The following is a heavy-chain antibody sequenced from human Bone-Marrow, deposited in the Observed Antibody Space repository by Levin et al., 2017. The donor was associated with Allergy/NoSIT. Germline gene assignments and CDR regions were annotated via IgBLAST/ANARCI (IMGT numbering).Heavy chain of an antibody. V-gene: IGHV5-51*01. CDR2: VYPGDSDT. CDR1: RHNFATYW. D-gene: IGHD2-2*01. CDR3: ARRLNSATSNWFDL. Sequence: GESLKISCQGSRHNFATYWIAWVRQMPGKGLEWMGIVYPGDSDTRYSPSFEGQVTISVDKSSSTAYLQWSGLKASDTAIYYCARRLNSATSNWFDLWGRGTQVTVSS. J-gene: IGHJ5*02.